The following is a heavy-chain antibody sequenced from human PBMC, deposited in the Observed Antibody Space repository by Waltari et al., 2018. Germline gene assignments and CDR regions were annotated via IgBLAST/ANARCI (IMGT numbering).Heavy chain of an antibody. J-gene: IGHJ6*02. Sequence: QVQLVQSGAAVKKPGATVKVPCKASGYTSPGYYRHRVRQPPGKGLEWMGRINPNSGGTNYAQKFQGRGTMTRDTSISTAYMELSRLRSDDTAVYYCARDRWELHYYYYYYGMDVWGQGTTVTVSS. D-gene: IGHD1-26*01. CDR1: GYTSPGYY. CDR2: INPNSGGT. CDR3: ARDRWELHYYYYYYGMDV. V-gene: IGHV1-2*06.